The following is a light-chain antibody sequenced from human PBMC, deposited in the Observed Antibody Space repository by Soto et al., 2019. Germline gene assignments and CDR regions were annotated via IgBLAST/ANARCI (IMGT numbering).Light chain of an antibody. J-gene: IGKJ3*01. Sequence: EIVLTQSPGTMSLCPGERATLSCRASQSVSSSYLAWYQQKPGQDLRLLIYGTSARATGMPDRFSGSGSGTDFALTISRMETEDFAVFYCHQYGSSPPFTFGPGTKVDI. V-gene: IGKV3-20*01. CDR1: QSVSSSY. CDR2: GTS. CDR3: HQYGSSPPFT.